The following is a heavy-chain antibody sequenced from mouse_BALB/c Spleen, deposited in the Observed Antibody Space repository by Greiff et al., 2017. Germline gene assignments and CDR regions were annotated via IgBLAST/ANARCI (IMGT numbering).Heavy chain of an antibody. CDR3: ARSLYYGSSYYAMDY. V-gene: IGHV5-17*02. CDR1: GFTFSSFG. Sequence: EVKVVESGGGLVQPGGSRKLSCAASGFTFSSFGMHWVRQAPEKGLEWVAYISSGSSTIYYADTVKGRFTISRDNPKNTLFLQMTSLRSEDTAMYYCARSLYYGSSYYAMDYWGQGTSVTVSS. D-gene: IGHD1-1*01. CDR2: ISSGSSTI. J-gene: IGHJ4*01.